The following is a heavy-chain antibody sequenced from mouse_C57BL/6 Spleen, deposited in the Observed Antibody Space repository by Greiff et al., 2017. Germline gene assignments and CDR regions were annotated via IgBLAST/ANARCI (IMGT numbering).Heavy chain of an antibody. CDR1: GYTFTSYW. Sequence: QVQLQQPGAELVKPGASVKLSCKASGYTFTSYWMHWVKQRPGRGLEWIGRIDTNSGGTKYNEKFKSKATLTVDKPSITAYMQLSSLTSADSAVYYGARSYSNCDAMDYWGQGTSVTVSS. V-gene: IGHV1-72*01. J-gene: IGHJ4*01. CDR3: ARSYSNCDAMDY. CDR2: IDTNSGGT. D-gene: IGHD2-5*01.